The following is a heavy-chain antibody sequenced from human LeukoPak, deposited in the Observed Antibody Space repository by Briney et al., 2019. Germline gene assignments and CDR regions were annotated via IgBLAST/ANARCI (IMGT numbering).Heavy chain of an antibody. D-gene: IGHD5-24*01. J-gene: IGHJ4*02. CDR3: ARFYDRRDRYYFDY. CDR2: IYYSGST. V-gene: IGHV4-59*01. Sequence: SETLSLTCTVSGGSISSYYWSWIRQPPGKGLEWIGYIYYSGSTNYNSSLKSRVTISVDTSKNQFSLKLSSVTAADTAVYYCARFYDRRDRYYFDYWGQGTLVTVSS. CDR1: GGSISSYY.